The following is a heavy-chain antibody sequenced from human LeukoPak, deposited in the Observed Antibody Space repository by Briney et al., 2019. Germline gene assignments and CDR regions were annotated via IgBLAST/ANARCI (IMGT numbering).Heavy chain of an antibody. Sequence: GGSLRLSCAASGFTFSSYGMSWVRQAPGKGLEWVSAISGSGGSTYYADSVKGRFTISRDNSKNTLYLQMNSLRAEDTAVYYCAKELRRITMIVVVIRVRVAFDIWGQGTMVTVSS. V-gene: IGHV3-23*01. CDR2: ISGSGGST. D-gene: IGHD3-22*01. CDR1: GFTFSSYG. J-gene: IGHJ3*02. CDR3: AKELRRITMIVVVIRVRVAFDI.